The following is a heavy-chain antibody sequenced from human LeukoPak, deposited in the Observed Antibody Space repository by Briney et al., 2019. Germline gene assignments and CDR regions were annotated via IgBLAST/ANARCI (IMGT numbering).Heavy chain of an antibody. CDR1: GFTFSRYA. Sequence: PGGSLRLSCAASGFTFSRYAMNWVRQAPGKGLEWVSAISGSGGDTYYADSVKGRFAISRDNSKSTLYLQMNSLRAEDTAVYYCAKLQWLVLDPKPDYWGQGTLVTVSS. D-gene: IGHD6-19*01. J-gene: IGHJ4*02. CDR2: ISGSGGDT. CDR3: AKLQWLVLDPKPDY. V-gene: IGHV3-23*01.